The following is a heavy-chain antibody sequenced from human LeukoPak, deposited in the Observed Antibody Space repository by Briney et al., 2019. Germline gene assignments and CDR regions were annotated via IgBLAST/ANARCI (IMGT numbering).Heavy chain of an antibody. D-gene: IGHD1-26*01. V-gene: IGHV3-30*02. Sequence: PGGSLRLSCAASGFTFSSYDMHWVRQAPGKGLEWMAFIRYDGTNKYYADSVKGRFTISRDNSKNTLYLQMNSLRAEETALYYCGKDSWEVGATSEIDYWGQGTLVTVSS. CDR1: GFTFSSYD. CDR2: IRYDGTNK. J-gene: IGHJ4*02. CDR3: GKDSWEVGATSEIDY.